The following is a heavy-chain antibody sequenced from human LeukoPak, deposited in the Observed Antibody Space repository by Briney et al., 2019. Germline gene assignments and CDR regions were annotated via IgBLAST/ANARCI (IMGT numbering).Heavy chain of an antibody. CDR2: IYTSGLT. CDR1: DFTVSFNY. D-gene: IGHD3-3*01. V-gene: IGHV3-53*01. J-gene: IGHJ4*02. Sequence: SGGSLRLSCAASDFTVSFNYMTWVRQAPGKGLEWVSIIYTSGLTYYADSVKGRFTISRDNSKNTLFLHMSSLRVDDTAVYFCARVRGTLLEIDYWGQGTPVTVSS. CDR3: ARVRGTLLEIDY.